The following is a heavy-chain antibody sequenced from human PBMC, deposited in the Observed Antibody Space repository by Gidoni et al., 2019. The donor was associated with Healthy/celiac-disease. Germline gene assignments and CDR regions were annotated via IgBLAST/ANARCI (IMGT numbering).Heavy chain of an antibody. CDR3: ARDSRLRITMVRGVTTEDAFDI. CDR1: GFTFSSYS. Sequence: EVQLVESGGGLVQPGGSLRLSCAASGFTFSSYSMNWVRQAPGKGLEWVSYISSSSSTIYYADSVKGRFTISRDNAKNSLYLQMNSLRDEDTAVYYCARDSRLRITMVRGVTTEDAFDIWGQGTMVTVSS. V-gene: IGHV3-48*02. J-gene: IGHJ3*02. CDR2: ISSSSSTI. D-gene: IGHD3-10*01.